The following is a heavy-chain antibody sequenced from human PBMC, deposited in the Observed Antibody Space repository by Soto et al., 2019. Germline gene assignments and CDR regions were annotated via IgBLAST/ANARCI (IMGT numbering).Heavy chain of an antibody. J-gene: IGHJ4*02. CDR3: AHTIFGVAGGQYYFDY. CDR2: IYWDDDK. D-gene: IGHD3-3*01. Sequence: KSGPTLVNPTQTLTLTCTFSGFSLSTSGVGVGWIRQPPGKAPEWLALIYWDDDKRYSPSLKSRLTITKDTSKNQVVLTMTNMDPVDTATYYCAHTIFGVAGGQYYFDYWGQGTLVTVSS. CDR1: GFSLSTSGVG. V-gene: IGHV2-5*02.